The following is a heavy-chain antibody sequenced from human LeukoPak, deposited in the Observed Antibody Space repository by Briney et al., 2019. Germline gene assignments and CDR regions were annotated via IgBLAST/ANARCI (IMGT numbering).Heavy chain of an antibody. CDR3: ARVVPSGIAAAGPHKPGGPPEKTLIDY. V-gene: IGHV4-34*01. J-gene: IGHJ4*02. CDR1: GGSFSGYY. CDR2: INHSGST. Sequence: SETLSLTCAVYGGSFSGYYWSWIRQPPGKGLEWIGEINHSGSTNYNPSLKSRVTISVDTSKNQFSLKLSSVTAANTAVYYCARVVPSGIAAAGPHKPGGPPEKTLIDYWGQGTLVTVSS. D-gene: IGHD6-13*01.